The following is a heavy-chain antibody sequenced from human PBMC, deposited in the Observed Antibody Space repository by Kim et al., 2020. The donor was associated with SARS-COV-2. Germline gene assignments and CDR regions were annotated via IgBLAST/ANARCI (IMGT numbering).Heavy chain of an antibody. CDR1: GFSLSTRGMC. CDR2: IDWDDDK. Sequence: SGPTLVNPTQTLTLTCTFSGFSLSTRGMCVSWIRQPPGKALEWLARIDWDDDKFYSTSLKTRLTISKDTSKNQVVLTMTNMDPVDTATYYCVRSDGGDLRYYYWGQGTLVTVSS. V-gene: IGHV2-70*17. J-gene: IGHJ4*02. D-gene: IGHD3-10*01. CDR3: VRSDGGDLRYYY.